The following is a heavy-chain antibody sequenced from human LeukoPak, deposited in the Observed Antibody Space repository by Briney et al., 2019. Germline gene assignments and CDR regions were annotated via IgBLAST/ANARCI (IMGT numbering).Heavy chain of an antibody. CDR2: IYYSGST. Sequence: PSETLSLTCTVSGGSISSYYWSWIRQPPGKGLEWIGYIYYSGSTNYNPSLKSRVTISVDTSKNQFSLKLSSVTAADTAVYFCARLTSSGYYRLVDYWGQGTLVTVSS. CDR3: ARLTSSGYYRLVDY. CDR1: GGSISSYY. J-gene: IGHJ4*02. V-gene: IGHV4-59*01. D-gene: IGHD6-19*01.